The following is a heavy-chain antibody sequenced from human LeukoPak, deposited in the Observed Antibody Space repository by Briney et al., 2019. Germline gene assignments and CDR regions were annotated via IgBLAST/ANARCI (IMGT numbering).Heavy chain of an antibody. V-gene: IGHV3-74*01. Sequence: GGSLRLSCAASGFTFSSYWMHWVRQAPGKGLVWVSRITSADSSTSYADSVKGRFTISRDNAKNTLYLQMNSLRAEDTAVYYCARGKPNYYFDYWGQGTLVTVSS. CDR2: ITSADSST. J-gene: IGHJ4*02. CDR3: ARGKPNYYFDY. CDR1: GFTFSSYW. D-gene: IGHD1-1*01.